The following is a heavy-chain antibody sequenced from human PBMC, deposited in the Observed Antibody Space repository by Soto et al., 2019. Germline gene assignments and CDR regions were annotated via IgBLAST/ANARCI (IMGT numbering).Heavy chain of an antibody. D-gene: IGHD3-10*01. CDR1: HGSITGYF. CDR3: ARETPRNPRVYHYGMDV. J-gene: IGHJ6*02. CDR2: IYHSVST. V-gene: IGHV4-59*01. Sequence: SETLSLTCTISHGSITGYFWSWIRQPPGKELEWIGNIYHSVSTNYNPSLQSRVTISIDTSKNQFSLKLTSVTAADTAEYFCARETPRNPRVYHYGMDVRGQGTQVTVSS.